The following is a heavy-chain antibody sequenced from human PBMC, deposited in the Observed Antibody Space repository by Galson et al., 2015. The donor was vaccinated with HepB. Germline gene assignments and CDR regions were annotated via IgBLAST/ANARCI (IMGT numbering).Heavy chain of an antibody. V-gene: IGHV4-59*01. Sequence: ETLSLTCTVSGGSISSYYWSWIRQPPGKGLEWIGYIYYSGSTNYNPSLKSRVTISVDTSKNQFSLKLSSVTAADTAVYYCVTETRAITYYDFWSGYPGPNRMGMDVWGQGTTVTVSS. J-gene: IGHJ6*02. D-gene: IGHD3-3*01. CDR3: VTETRAITYYDFWSGYPGPNRMGMDV. CDR1: GGSISSYY. CDR2: IYYSGST.